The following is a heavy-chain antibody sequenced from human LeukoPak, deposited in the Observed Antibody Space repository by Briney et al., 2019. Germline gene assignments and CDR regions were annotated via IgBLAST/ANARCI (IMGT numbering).Heavy chain of an antibody. D-gene: IGHD3-22*01. V-gene: IGHV1-18*01. CDR3: ARGSPPRVYYDRSGYYSYYFDY. Sequence: ASVKVSCKASGYTFTSYGISWVRQAPGQGLEWMGWISAYNGNTNYAQKLQGRVTMTTDTSTSTAYMELRSLRSDDTAVYYCARGSPPRVYYDRSGYYSYYFDYWGQGTLVTVSS. CDR1: GYTFTSYG. J-gene: IGHJ4*02. CDR2: ISAYNGNT.